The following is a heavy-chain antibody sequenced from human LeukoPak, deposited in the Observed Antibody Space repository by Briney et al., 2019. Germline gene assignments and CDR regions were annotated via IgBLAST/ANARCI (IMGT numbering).Heavy chain of an antibody. Sequence: PSQTLSLTCTASGGSISSGSYYWSWIRQPAGKGPEWIGRIYTSGSTNYNPSLKSRVTISVDTSKNQFSLKLSSVTAADTAVYYCARGSRYYDFWNDAFNIWGQGTMVTVSS. J-gene: IGHJ3*02. V-gene: IGHV4-61*02. D-gene: IGHD3-3*01. CDR3: ARGSRYYDFWNDAFNI. CDR1: GGSISSGSYY. CDR2: IYTSGST.